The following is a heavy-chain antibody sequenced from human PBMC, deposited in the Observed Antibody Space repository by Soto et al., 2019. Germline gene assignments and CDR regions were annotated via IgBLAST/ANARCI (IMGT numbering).Heavy chain of an antibody. D-gene: IGHD3-16*01. CDR1: GGTVAISHW. J-gene: IGHJ5*02. CDR2: VYHTGDT. V-gene: IGHV4-4*02. CDR3: AREIVTAGGYNSFDP. Sequence: SETLSLTCGVSGGTVAISHWWSCVRQSPGRGLEWIWNVYHTGDTNFNPSLQSRVTFSVDKSNNQFSLRLTSVTAADTAVYFCAREIVTAGGYNSFDPWGPGTLVTVSS.